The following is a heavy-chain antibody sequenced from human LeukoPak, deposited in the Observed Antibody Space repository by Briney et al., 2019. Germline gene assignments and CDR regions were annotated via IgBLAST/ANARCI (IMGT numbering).Heavy chain of an antibody. CDR3: ARVRWFGDRWFDP. CDR2: INHSGST. D-gene: IGHD3-10*01. V-gene: IGHV4-34*01. CDR1: GGSFSGYY. Sequence: SETLSLTCAVYGGSFSGYYWSWIRQPPGKGLEWIGEINHSGSTNYNPSLKSRVTISVDTSKNQFSLKPSSVTAADTAVYYCARVRWFGDRWFDPWGQGTLVTVSS. J-gene: IGHJ5*02.